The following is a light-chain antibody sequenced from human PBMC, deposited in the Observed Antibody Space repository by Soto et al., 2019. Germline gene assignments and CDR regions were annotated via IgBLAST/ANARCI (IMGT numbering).Light chain of an antibody. CDR3: TSYASTNTWV. Sequence: QSVLTQPASVSGSPGQSITISCTGTSSDVGGYNHVSWYQQQPGKAPKLMIYEVNNRPSGISNRFSGSKSGNTASLTISGPQAEDEADYYCTSYASTNTWVFGGGTKLTVL. CDR1: SSDVGGYNH. J-gene: IGLJ3*02. CDR2: EVN. V-gene: IGLV2-14*01.